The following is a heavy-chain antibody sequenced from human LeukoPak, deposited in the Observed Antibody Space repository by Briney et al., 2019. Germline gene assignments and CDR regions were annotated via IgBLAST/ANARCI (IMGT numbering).Heavy chain of an antibody. J-gene: IGHJ4*02. D-gene: IGHD3-22*01. Sequence: PGGSLRLSCSASGFTFSSYSMSWVRQAPGKGLEWVSAISGSGGSTYYADSVKGRFTISRDNSKNTLYLQMNSLRAEDTAVYYCARAHGFNSISYYYDSSGYPYYFDYWGQGTLVTVSS. V-gene: IGHV3-23*01. CDR1: GFTFSSYS. CDR3: ARAHGFNSISYYYDSSGYPYYFDY. CDR2: ISGSGGST.